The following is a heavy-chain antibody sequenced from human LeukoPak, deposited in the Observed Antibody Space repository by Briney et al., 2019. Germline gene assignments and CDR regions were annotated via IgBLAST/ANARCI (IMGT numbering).Heavy chain of an antibody. D-gene: IGHD6-13*01. J-gene: IGHJ4*02. CDR1: GFTFSSYA. V-gene: IGHV3-23*01. CDR2: ISGSGGST. CDR3: ARDRPSSSWYGKPTGGAEPVFDY. Sequence: GGSLRLSCAASGFTFSSYAMSWVRQAPGKGLEWVSAISGSGGSTYYADSVKGRFTISRDNAKNSLYLQMNSLRAEDTAVYYCARDRPSSSWYGKPTGGAEPVFDYWGQGTLVTVSS.